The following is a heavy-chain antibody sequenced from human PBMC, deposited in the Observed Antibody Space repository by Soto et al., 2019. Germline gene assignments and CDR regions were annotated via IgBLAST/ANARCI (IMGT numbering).Heavy chain of an antibody. D-gene: IGHD4-17*01. CDR2: IYYSGST. J-gene: IGHJ6*02. Sequence: SETLSLTCTVSGGSISSSSYYWGWIRQPPGKGLEWIGSIYYSGSTYYNPSLKSRVTISVDTFKNQFSLKLSSVTAADTAVYYCARRLYGDYAYGMDVWGQGTTVTVSS. V-gene: IGHV4-39*01. CDR1: GGSISSSSYY. CDR3: ARRLYGDYAYGMDV.